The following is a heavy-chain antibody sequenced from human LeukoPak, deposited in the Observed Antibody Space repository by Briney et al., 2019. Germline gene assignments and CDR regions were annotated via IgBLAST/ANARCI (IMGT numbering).Heavy chain of an antibody. D-gene: IGHD3-10*01. CDR1: GGSFSGYY. J-gene: IGHJ6*03. CDR3: ARLGRVVRGVIIRSYYYMDV. V-gene: IGHV4-34*01. CDR2: INHSGST. Sequence: SETLSLTCAVYGGSFSGYYWSWIRQPPGKGLEWIGEINHSGSTNYNPSLKSRVTISVDTSKNQFSLRLSSVTAADTAVYYCARLGRVVRGVIIRSYYYMDVWGKGTTVTISS.